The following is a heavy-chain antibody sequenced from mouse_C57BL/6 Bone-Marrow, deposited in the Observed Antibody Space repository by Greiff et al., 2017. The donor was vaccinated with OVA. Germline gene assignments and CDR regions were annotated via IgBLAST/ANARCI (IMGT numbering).Heavy chain of an antibody. CDR1: GFTFTDYY. CDR3: AMYDYLFDY. CDR2: VYPYNGGT. V-gene: IGHV1-36*01. D-gene: IGHD2-4*01. Sequence: LVKPGPSVKISCNASGFTFTDYYMHWVKQSLGKSLEWIGLVYPYNGGTSYNQKFQGKATLTVDTSSSTAYMELNSLTSEDSAVYYCAMYDYLFDYWGQGTTLTVSS. J-gene: IGHJ2*01.